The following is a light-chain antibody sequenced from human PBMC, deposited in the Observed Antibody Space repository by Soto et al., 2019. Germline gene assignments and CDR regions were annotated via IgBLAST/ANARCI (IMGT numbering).Light chain of an antibody. CDR3: SSYTYSGTLVV. CDR1: SNDVGGYHY. CDR2: EIS. J-gene: IGLJ3*02. V-gene: IGLV2-14*01. Sequence: QSVLTQPASVSGSPGQSITISCTGTSNDVGGYHYVSWYQQYPGKAPNLIIYEISHRPSGVSNRFSGSQSDNTASLTISGLQAEDEADYYCSSYTYSGTLVVFGGGTKLTVL.